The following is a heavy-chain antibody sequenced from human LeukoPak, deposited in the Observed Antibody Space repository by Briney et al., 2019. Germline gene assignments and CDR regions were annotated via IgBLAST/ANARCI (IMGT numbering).Heavy chain of an antibody. J-gene: IGHJ4*02. Sequence: GGSLRLSCAASGFTFSGYAMSWVRQAPGKGLEWVSAISGSGGSTYYADSVKGRFTISRDNSKNTLYLQMNSLRAEDTAVYYCAKDRYCSGGSCDEGYFDYWGQGTLVTVSS. V-gene: IGHV3-23*01. D-gene: IGHD2-15*01. CDR1: GFTFSGYA. CDR3: AKDRYCSGGSCDEGYFDY. CDR2: ISGSGGST.